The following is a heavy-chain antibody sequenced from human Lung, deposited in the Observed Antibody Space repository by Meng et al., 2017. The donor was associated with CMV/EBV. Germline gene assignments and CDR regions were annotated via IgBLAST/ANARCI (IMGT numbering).Heavy chain of an antibody. CDR2: IKQDGSEK. D-gene: IGHD4-17*01. CDR3: ARGLTTVTTHWFDP. Sequence: GESLKISCAASGFTFSSYWMSWVRQAPGKGLEWVANIKQDGSEKYYVDSVKGRFTISRDNAKNSLYLQMNSLRAEDTAVYYCARGLTTVTTHWFDPWGQGTLVTVSS. CDR1: GFTFSSYW. V-gene: IGHV3-7*01. J-gene: IGHJ5*02.